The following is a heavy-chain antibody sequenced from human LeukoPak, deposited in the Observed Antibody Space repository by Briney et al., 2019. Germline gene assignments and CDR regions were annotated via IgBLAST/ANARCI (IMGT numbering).Heavy chain of an antibody. J-gene: IGHJ4*02. CDR2: INSGGYT. Sequence: GGSLRLSCAASGFTVSDNYLSWVRQAPGKGLQWVSFINSGGYTSYAGSVKGRFTISRDNSKNTLYLQLNNLRADDTAVYYCAIRPVNAYSFDSWGQGTLVTVSS. D-gene: IGHD3-16*01. CDR3: AIRPVNAYSFDS. CDR1: GFTVSDNY. V-gene: IGHV3-53*01.